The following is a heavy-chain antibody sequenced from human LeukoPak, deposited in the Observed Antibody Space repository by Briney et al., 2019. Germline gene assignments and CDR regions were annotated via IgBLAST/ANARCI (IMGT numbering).Heavy chain of an antibody. CDR2: INPSGGST. J-gene: IGHJ4*02. CDR3: AKASSRIVVVPAALVYYFDY. D-gene: IGHD2-2*01. Sequence: GASVKVSCKASGYTFTSYYMHWVRQAPGQGLEWMGIINPSGGSTSYAQKFQGRVTMTRDTSTSTVYMELSSLRSEDTAVYYCAKASSRIVVVPAALVYYFDYWGQGTLVTVSS. V-gene: IGHV1-46*01. CDR1: GYTFTSYY.